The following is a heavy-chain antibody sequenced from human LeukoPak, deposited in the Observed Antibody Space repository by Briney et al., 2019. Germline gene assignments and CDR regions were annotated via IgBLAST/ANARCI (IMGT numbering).Heavy chain of an antibody. V-gene: IGHV4-34*01. CDR1: GGSFSGYY. J-gene: IGHJ4*02. CDR2: INHSGST. CDR3: ARPFWSGYRSTSAY. D-gene: IGHD3-3*01. Sequence: PSETLSLTCAVYGGSFSGYYWDWIRQPPGKGREWIGEINHSGSTNYNPSLKSRVTISVDTSKNQFSLKLRRLRSEDTAVYFCARPFWSGYRSTSAYWGQGTLVTVSS.